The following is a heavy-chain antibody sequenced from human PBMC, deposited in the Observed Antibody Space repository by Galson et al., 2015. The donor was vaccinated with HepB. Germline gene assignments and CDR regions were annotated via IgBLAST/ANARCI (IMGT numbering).Heavy chain of an antibody. J-gene: IGHJ3*02. CDR2: MNPNSGTT. CDR1: GYTFTSYD. CDR3: ARGRSCSSTSCLPFDAFHI. Sequence: SVKVSCKASGYTFTSYDINWVRQATGQGLEWVGWMNPNSGTTGYAQKFQGRLTMTRSTSISTAYMELSSLKSEDTAVYYCARGRSCSSTSCLPFDAFHIWGQGTVVTVSS. D-gene: IGHD2-2*01. V-gene: IGHV1-8*01.